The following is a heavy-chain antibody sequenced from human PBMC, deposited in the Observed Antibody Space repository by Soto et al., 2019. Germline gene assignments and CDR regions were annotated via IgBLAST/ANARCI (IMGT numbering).Heavy chain of an antibody. CDR2: INHSGST. V-gene: IGHV4-34*01. J-gene: IGHJ6*02. Sequence: PSETLSLTCAVYGGSFSGYYWSWIRQPPGKGLEWIGEINHSGSTNYNPSLKSRVTISVDTSKNQFSLKLSSVTAADTAVYYCARSAGYCSSTSCYVTYYYYYYGMDVWGQGTTVNVSS. D-gene: IGHD2-2*01. CDR3: ARSAGYCSSTSCYVTYYYYYYGMDV. CDR1: GGSFSGYY.